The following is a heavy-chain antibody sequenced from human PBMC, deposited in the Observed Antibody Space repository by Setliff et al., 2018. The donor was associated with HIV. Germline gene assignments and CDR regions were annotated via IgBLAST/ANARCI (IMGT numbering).Heavy chain of an antibody. CDR1: GGSISSGSYY. J-gene: IGHJ4*02. D-gene: IGHD4-17*01. CDR3: VRDDYGYNGKGFDY. CDR2: IYNSGST. V-gene: IGHV4-61*02. Sequence: PSETLSLTCSVSGGSISSGSYYWSWIRQPAGKGLEWIGRIYNSGSTIYNPSLKSRVTLSIDTSNNQISLRLSPVTAADTAMYYCVRDDYGYNGKGFDYWGPGTLVTVSS.